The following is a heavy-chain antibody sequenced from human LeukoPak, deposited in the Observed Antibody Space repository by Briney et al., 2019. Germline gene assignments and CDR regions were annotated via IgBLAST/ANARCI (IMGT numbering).Heavy chain of an antibody. J-gene: IGHJ4*02. D-gene: IGHD1-26*01. Sequence: SETLSLTCTGSGGSVSSGSYYWSWSRQPPGKGLEWIGYIYYSGSTNYNPSLKSRVTISVDTSKNQFSLKLSSVTAADTAVYYCARDEGAVDYWGQGTLVTVSS. CDR2: IYYSGST. V-gene: IGHV4-61*01. CDR1: GGSVSSGSYY. CDR3: ARDEGAVDY.